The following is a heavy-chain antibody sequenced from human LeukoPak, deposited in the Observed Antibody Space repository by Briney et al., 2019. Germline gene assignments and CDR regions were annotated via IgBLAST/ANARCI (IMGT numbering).Heavy chain of an antibody. CDR2: IKQDGSEK. D-gene: IGHD3-16*02. V-gene: IGHV3-7*01. CDR3: ARDGSYLHYYYGMDV. CDR1: GFTFSSYW. Sequence: PGGSLRLSCAASGFTFSSYWMSWVRQAPGKGLEWVANIKQDGSEKYYVDSVKGRFTISRDNAKNSLYLQMNSLRAEDTAVYYCARDGSYLHYYYGMDVWGQGTTVTVSS. J-gene: IGHJ6*02.